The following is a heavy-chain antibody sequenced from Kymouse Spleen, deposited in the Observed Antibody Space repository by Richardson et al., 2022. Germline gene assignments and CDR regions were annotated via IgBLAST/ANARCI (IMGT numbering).Heavy chain of an antibody. D-gene: IGHD6-6*01. V-gene: IGHV4-39*01. J-gene: IGHJ3*02. Sequence: QLQLQESGPGLVKPSETLSLTCTVSGGSISSSSYYWGWIRQPPGKGLEWIGSIYYSGSTYYNPSLKSRVTISVDTSKNQFSLKLSSVTAADTAVYYCARQGYSSSSGAFDIWGQGTMVTVSS. CDR3: ARQGYSSSSGAFDI. CDR1: GGSISSSSYY. CDR2: IYYSGST.